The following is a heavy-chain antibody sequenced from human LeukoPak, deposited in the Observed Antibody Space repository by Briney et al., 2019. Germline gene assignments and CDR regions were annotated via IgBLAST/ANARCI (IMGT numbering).Heavy chain of an antibody. CDR2: IYYSGST. J-gene: IGHJ4*02. D-gene: IGHD6-19*01. Sequence: SETLSLTCTVSGGSMRDYYWSWIRQPPGKGLEWIGYIYYSGSTNYNPSLKSRVTISVDTSKNQFSLKLSSVTAADTAVYYCARHAQTGYSSGWYLYYFDYWGQGTLVTVSS. V-gene: IGHV4-59*08. CDR3: ARHAQTGYSSGWYLYYFDY. CDR1: GGSMRDYY.